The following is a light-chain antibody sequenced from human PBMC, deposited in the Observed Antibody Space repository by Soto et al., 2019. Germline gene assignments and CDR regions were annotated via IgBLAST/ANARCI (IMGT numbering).Light chain of an antibody. Sequence: QSALTQPPSASGSPGQAVTISCTGTSSDIGGYDYVSWYQQHPGKAPKLMIYDVNKRPSGVPDRFSGSKSGNTASLTVSGLQSEDEAEFYCSSYAGSNSFVFGTGTKLTVL. CDR1: SSDIGGYDY. CDR3: SSYAGSNSFV. CDR2: DVN. J-gene: IGLJ1*01. V-gene: IGLV2-8*01.